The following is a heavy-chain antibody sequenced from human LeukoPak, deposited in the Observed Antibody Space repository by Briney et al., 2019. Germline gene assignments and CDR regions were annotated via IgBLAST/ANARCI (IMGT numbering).Heavy chain of an antibody. CDR1: GFTFRSFG. V-gene: IGHV3-30*02. CDR3: AKSPELRWYPNALFDY. CDR2: IRYDGNEI. Sequence: GGSLRLSCAASGFTFRSFGMHWVRQAPGKGLEWVAFIRYDGNEISYADSVKGRVTISRDNSKNTLYLQPNSLRAEDTAVYYYAKSPELRWYPNALFDYWGQGTLVTVSS. J-gene: IGHJ4*02. D-gene: IGHD4-23*01.